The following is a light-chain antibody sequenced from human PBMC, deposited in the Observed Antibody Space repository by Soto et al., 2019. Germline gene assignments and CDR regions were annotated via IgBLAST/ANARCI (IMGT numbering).Light chain of an antibody. CDR3: MQTLQTLVT. Sequence: DIVMTQSPLSLPVTPGEPASISCRSSQSLLHSNGYNYLDXYLQXXGQSPQLLIYLGSSRASGXPXXXXXXXSXXXXXXRISRVEAEDVGVYYCMQTLQTLVTFGGGTKVEIK. CDR1: QSLLHSNGYNY. CDR2: LGS. V-gene: IGKV2-28*01. J-gene: IGKJ4*01.